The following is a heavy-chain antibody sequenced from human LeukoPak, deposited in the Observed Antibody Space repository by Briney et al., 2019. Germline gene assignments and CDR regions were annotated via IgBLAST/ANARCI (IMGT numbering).Heavy chain of an antibody. V-gene: IGHV1-2*02. J-gene: IGHJ4*02. CDR3: ARAVAGIDY. CDR2: INPNSGVT. CDR1: GYTFTGYY. Sequence: GASVKVSCKASGYTFTGYYLHWVRQAPGQGLEWMGWINPNSGVTNYAQNFQGRVTMTSDTSISTGYMELSRLRSDDTALYYCARAVAGIDYWGQGTLVTVSS. D-gene: IGHD6-19*01.